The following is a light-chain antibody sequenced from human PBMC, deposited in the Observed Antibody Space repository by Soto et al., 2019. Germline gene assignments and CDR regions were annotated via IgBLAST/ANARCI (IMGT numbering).Light chain of an antibody. CDR2: GAS. V-gene: IGKV3-15*01. Sequence: ETVMTQSPATLSVSPGERATLSCRASQSVSNNLAWYHHKPGQAPRLLIYGASTRATGIPARFSGSGSGTEFTLTISSLQSEDFAVYYCQQYYNWPRTFGQGTKVDIK. CDR3: QQYYNWPRT. J-gene: IGKJ1*01. CDR1: QSVSNN.